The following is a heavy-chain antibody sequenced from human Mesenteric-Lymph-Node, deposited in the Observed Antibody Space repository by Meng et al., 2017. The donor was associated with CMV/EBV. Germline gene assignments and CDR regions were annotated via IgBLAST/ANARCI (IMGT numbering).Heavy chain of an antibody. CDR1: GFTFDDYA. CDR3: AKDKNGFLEWFLADAFDV. J-gene: IGHJ3*01. V-gene: IGHV3-9*01. D-gene: IGHD3-3*01. CDR2: IGWKSATI. Sequence: GGSLRLSCAASGFTFDDYAMHWVRQAPGKGLEWVSGIGWKSATIGYADSVQGRFTISRDNTRNSLYLQMNSLRPEDTALYYCAKDKNGFLEWFLADAFDVWGQGIMVTVSS.